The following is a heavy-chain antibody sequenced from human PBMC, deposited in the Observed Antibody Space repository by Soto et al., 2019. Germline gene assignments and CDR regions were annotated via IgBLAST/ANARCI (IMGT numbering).Heavy chain of an antibody. V-gene: IGHV1-69*12. Sequence: QVQLVQSGAEVKKPGSSVKVSCKASGGTFSSYAISWVQQAPGQGLEWMGGIIPIFGTANYAQKFQGRVTITADESTSTAYMELSSLRSEDTAVYYCARDSGGDPMSPYGMGVWGQGTTVTVSS. CDR1: GGTFSSYA. CDR2: IIPIFGTA. D-gene: IGHD1-26*01. J-gene: IGHJ6*02. CDR3: ARDSGGDPMSPYGMGV.